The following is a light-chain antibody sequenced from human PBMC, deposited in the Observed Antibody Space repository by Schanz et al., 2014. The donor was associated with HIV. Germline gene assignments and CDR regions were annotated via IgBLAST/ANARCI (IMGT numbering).Light chain of an antibody. Sequence: QSVLTQPPSASGAPGQRVTISCSGSRSNFRSNAVNWHQPLPGTAPKLVIYNTYHRPSGVPDRFSGSGSGTSASLAISGLQSEDEVDYYCAAWDDSLNGWVFGGGTKLTVL. CDR3: AAWDDSLNGWV. CDR1: RSNFRSNA. CDR2: NTY. V-gene: IGLV1-44*01. J-gene: IGLJ3*02.